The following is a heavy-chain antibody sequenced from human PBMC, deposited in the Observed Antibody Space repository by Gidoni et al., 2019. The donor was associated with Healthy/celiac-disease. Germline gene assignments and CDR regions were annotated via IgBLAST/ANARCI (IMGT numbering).Heavy chain of an antibody. Sequence: EVQLVESGGGLIQPGGSLRLSCAASGFTVSSNYMSWVRQAPGKGLEWVSVIYSGGSTYYADSVKGRFTISRDNSKNTLYLQMNSLRAEDTAVYYCARDPIAVAGGYYGMDVWGQGTTVTVSS. J-gene: IGHJ6*02. V-gene: IGHV3-53*01. CDR2: IYSGGST. CDR1: GFTVSSNY. D-gene: IGHD6-19*01. CDR3: ARDPIAVAGGYYGMDV.